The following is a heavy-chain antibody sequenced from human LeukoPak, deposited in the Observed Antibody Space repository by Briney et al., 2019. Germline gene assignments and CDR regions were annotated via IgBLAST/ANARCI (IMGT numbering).Heavy chain of an antibody. D-gene: IGHD1-1*01. CDR1: GGSFSGYY. V-gene: IGHV4-34*01. J-gene: IGHJ4*02. Sequence: SETLSLTCAVYGGSFSGYYWSWIRQPPGKGLEWIGEINHSGSTNYNPSLKSRVTISVDTSKNQFSLKLSSVTAADTAVYYCARLNVSRYYFDYWGQGTLVTASS. CDR3: ARLNVSRYYFDY. CDR2: INHSGST.